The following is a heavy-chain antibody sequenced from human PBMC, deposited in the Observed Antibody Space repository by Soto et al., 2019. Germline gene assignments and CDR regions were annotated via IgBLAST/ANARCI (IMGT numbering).Heavy chain of an antibody. V-gene: IGHV3-33*01. D-gene: IGHD3-22*01. J-gene: IGHJ4*02. Sequence: GGSLRLSCAASGFTFSSYRMHWVRQAPGKGLEWVAVIWYDGSNKYYADSVKGRFTISRDNSKNTLYLQMNSLRAEDTAVYYCAREGYYYDSSGYYPFDYWGQGTLVTVSS. CDR2: IWYDGSNK. CDR1: GFTFSSYR. CDR3: AREGYYYDSSGYYPFDY.